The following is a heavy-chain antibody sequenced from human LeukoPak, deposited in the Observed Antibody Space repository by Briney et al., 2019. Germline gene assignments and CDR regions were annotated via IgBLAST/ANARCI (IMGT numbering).Heavy chain of an antibody. CDR3: ARMDYGDSEYYFDY. CDR2: ISSSSSYI. V-gene: IGHV3-21*01. Sequence: GGSLGLSCAASGFTFSSYSMNWVRQAPGKGLEWVSSISSSSSYIYYADSVKGRFTISRDNAKNSLYLQMNSLRAEDTAVYYCARMDYGDSEYYFDYWGQGTLVTVSS. D-gene: IGHD4-17*01. J-gene: IGHJ4*02. CDR1: GFTFSSYS.